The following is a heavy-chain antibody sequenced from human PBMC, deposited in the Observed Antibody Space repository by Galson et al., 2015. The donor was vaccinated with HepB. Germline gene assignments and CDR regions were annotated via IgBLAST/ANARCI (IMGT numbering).Heavy chain of an antibody. CDR3: ARAPMRGYYDGSGYYSIDY. J-gene: IGHJ4*02. CDR2: MNPNSANT. V-gene: IGHV1-8*01. CDR1: GYTFTSYD. D-gene: IGHD3-22*01. Sequence: SVKVSCKASGYTFTSYDINWVRQATGQGLEWMGWMNPNSANTGYAQKFQGRVTMTRNTAISTAYMELSSLTSEDTAVYYCARAPMRGYYDGSGYYSIDYWDQGTLVTVSS.